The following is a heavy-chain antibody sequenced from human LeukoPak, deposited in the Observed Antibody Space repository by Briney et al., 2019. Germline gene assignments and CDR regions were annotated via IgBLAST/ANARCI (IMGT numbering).Heavy chain of an antibody. CDR1: GGSISSSTYY. CDR2: ISYSGST. CDR3: ATSPAYGDFHYYYNMDV. J-gene: IGHJ6*02. V-gene: IGHV4-39*01. Sequence: SETLSLTCTVSGGSISSSTYYWDWIRQPPGKGLEWIGSISYSGSTYYNPSLKSRVTISVDTSKNQFSLKLRSVTAADTAVYYCATSPAYGDFHYYYNMDVWGQGTTVTVSS. D-gene: IGHD4-17*01.